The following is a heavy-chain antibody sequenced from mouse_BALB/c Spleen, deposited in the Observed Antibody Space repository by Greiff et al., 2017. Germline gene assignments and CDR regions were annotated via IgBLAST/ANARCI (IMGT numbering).Heavy chain of an antibody. V-gene: IGHV14-3*02. CDR1: GFNIKDTY. CDR2: IDPANGNT. Sequence: EVQRVESGAELVKPGASVKLSCTASGFNIKDTYMHWVKQRPEQGLEWIGRIDPANGNTKYDPKFQGKATITADTSSNTAYLQLSSLTSEDTAVYYCARSDYYGRGGYFDVWGAGTTVTVSS. D-gene: IGHD1-1*01. J-gene: IGHJ1*01. CDR3: ARSDYYGRGGYFDV.